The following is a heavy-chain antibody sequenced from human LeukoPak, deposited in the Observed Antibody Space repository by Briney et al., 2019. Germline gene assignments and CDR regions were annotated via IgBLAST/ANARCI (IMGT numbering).Heavy chain of an antibody. Sequence: PSETLSLTCTASGDSIKYYYWSWIRQPPGKGLEWIGYIYYNGSTNYNPSLKSRVSISVDTSKNQFSLKVSSVTAADTAVYYCARKGGHFDYWGQGTLVTVSS. CDR2: IYYNGST. CDR1: GDSIKYYY. D-gene: IGHD2-15*01. V-gene: IGHV4-59*01. CDR3: ARKGGHFDY. J-gene: IGHJ4*02.